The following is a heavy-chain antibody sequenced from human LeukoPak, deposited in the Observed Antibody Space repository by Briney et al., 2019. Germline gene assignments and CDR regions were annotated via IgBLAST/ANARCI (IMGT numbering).Heavy chain of an antibody. Sequence: PGGSLRLSCAASGFTFSSYWMHWVRQTPGKGLVWVARINTDGSSTNNGDSVKGRFTIPRDNAKNTLYLQMNSLRTEDTAVYCCARAQHYDSTTAGGMDVWGQGTTVTVSS. J-gene: IGHJ6*02. CDR2: INTDGSST. CDR1: GFTFSSYW. CDR3: ARAQHYDSTTAGGMDV. D-gene: IGHD3-22*01. V-gene: IGHV3-74*01.